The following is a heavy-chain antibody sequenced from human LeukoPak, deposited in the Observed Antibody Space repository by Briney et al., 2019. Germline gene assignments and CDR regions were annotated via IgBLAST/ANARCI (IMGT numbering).Heavy chain of an antibody. CDR1: GIIFSCCW. J-gene: IGHJ4*02. D-gene: IGHD4-17*01. V-gene: IGHV3-7*01. Sequence: PGGSLRLSCAGSGIIFSCCWMSWVRQARGRGRAWVASINQDGSDKRHADSVKGRFTISRDNAKNSVYLQVNSLRAEDTAVYYCATLKDAVTIFDNWGQGTLVTVSS. CDR3: ATLKDAVTIFDN. CDR2: INQDGSDK.